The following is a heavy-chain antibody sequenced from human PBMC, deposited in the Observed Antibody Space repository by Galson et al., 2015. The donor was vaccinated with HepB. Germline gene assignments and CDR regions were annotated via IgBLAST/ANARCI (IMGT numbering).Heavy chain of an antibody. CDR3: TRGAVISYDQYYYYGMDV. J-gene: IGHJ6*02. D-gene: IGHD4-11*01. V-gene: IGHV3-49*03. CDR2: IRSKAYGGTT. Sequence: SLRLSCAASGFTFGDYAMSWFRQAPGKGLEWVGFIRSKAYGGTTEYAASVKGRFTISRDDSKSIAYLQMNSLKTEDTAVYYCTRGAVISYDQYYYYGMDVWGQGTTVTVSS. CDR1: GFTFGDYA.